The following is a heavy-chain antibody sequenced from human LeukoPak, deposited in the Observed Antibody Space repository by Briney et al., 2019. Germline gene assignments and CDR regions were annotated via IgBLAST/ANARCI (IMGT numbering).Heavy chain of an antibody. D-gene: IGHD3-3*01. J-gene: IGHJ5*02. Sequence: PSETLSLTCTVSGXSISSSGYFWGWIRQPPGKGLEWIGTIYYSGNTYYNPSLKSRVTISVDTSKNQFSLKLSSVTAADTAVYYCARHVTIFGAPNWFDPWGQGTLVTVSS. V-gene: IGHV4-39*01. CDR2: IYYSGNT. CDR1: GXSISSSGYF. CDR3: ARHVTIFGAPNWFDP.